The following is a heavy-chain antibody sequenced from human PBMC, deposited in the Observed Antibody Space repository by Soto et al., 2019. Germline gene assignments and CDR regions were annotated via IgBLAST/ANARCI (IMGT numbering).Heavy chain of an antibody. J-gene: IGHJ2*01. CDR3: AREWTGHTLERIAVAGRAFVYFDL. D-gene: IGHD6-19*01. Sequence: QVQLQESGPGLVKPSGTLSLTCAVSSGSISSSNWWSWVRQPPGKGLEWIGEIYHSGSTNYNPSLKSRVTISVDKSKNQFSLKLSSVTAADTAVYYCAREWTGHTLERIAVAGRAFVYFDLWGRGTLVTVSS. V-gene: IGHV4-4*02. CDR1: SGSISSSNW. CDR2: IYHSGST.